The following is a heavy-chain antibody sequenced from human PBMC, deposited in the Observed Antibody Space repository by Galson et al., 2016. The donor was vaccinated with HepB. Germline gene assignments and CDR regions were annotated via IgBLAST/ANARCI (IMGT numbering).Heavy chain of an antibody. CDR3: AKRRGGEMTIFGVEHTKGNLWYFDL. D-gene: IGHD3-3*01. CDR2: ISGSGGRT. J-gene: IGHJ2*01. V-gene: IGHV3-23*01. Sequence: SLRLSCAASGFVVTRKFTTWVRQAPGKGLEWVSGISGSGGRTFYADSVKGRFTISRDNSKNTLYLQMNSLRAEDMALYHCAKRRGGEMTIFGVEHTKGNLWYFDLWGRGTLVIVSS. CDR1: GFVVTRKF.